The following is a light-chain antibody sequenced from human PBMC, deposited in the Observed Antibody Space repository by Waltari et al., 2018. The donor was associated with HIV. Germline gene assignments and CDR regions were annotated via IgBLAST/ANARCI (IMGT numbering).Light chain of an antibody. Sequence: SYELTQPPSVSVPPGQTASITCSGDKLGDKYASWYQQKPGQSPVLVIYQDTNRASGIPERFSGSNSGNTATLTISGTQATDDADYYCQAWDIITAGVVFGGGTKLTVL. CDR3: QAWDIITAGVV. V-gene: IGLV3-1*01. CDR1: KLGDKY. J-gene: IGLJ2*01. CDR2: QDT.